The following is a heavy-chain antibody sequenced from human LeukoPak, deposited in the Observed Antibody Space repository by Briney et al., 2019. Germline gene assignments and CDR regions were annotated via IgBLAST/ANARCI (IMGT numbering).Heavy chain of an antibody. J-gene: IGHJ6*02. D-gene: IGHD3-3*01. CDR1: GYTFTSYG. V-gene: IGHV1-2*04. CDR2: INPNSGGT. CDR3: ARSVSDFWSGYYIPLDYYGMDV. Sequence: ASVKVSCKASGYTFTSYGISWVRQAPGQGLEWMGWINPNSGGTNYAQKFQGWVTMTRDTSISTAYMELSRLRSDDTAVYYCARSVSDFWSGYYIPLDYYGMDVWGQGTTVTVSS.